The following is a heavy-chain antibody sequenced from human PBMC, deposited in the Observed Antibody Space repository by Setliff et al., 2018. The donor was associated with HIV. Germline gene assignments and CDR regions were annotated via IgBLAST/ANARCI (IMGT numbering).Heavy chain of an antibody. CDR3: ARIGFGYYDNSGAWYFDY. Sequence: ASVKVSCKASGYSFTNYIMTWVRQAPGQRLEWMGWINGNIKYSQKFQDRVTITRGTSASTVYMDLSSLTSEDTAVYYCARIGFGYYDNSGAWYFDYWGQGTLVTVS. D-gene: IGHD3-22*01. V-gene: IGHV1-3*01. CDR2: INGNI. J-gene: IGHJ4*02. CDR1: GYSFTNYI.